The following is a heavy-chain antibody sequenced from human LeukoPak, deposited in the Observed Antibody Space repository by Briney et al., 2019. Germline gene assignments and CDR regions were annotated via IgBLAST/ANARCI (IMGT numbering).Heavy chain of an antibody. CDR3: AKILSSVTTLWYFDL. D-gene: IGHD4-17*01. Sequence: PGGSLRLSCAASGFTFSSYGMSWVRQAPGKGLEWVSAISGSGGSIYYADSVKGRFTISRDNSKNTVYLQMNGLRAEDTAVFYCAKILSSVTTLWYFDLWGRGTLVTVSS. CDR2: ISGSGGSI. CDR1: GFTFSSYG. V-gene: IGHV3-23*01. J-gene: IGHJ2*01.